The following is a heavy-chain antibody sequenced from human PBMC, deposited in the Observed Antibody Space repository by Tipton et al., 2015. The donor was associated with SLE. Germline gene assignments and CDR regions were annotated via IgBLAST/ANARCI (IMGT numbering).Heavy chain of an antibody. V-gene: IGHV3-21*03. D-gene: IGHD6-13*01. CDR1: GFPFSTYS. CDR2: ISGSSRYM. CDR3: ARDGIAAAGRNFDY. Sequence: SLRLSCAASGFPFSTYSMNWVRQAPGKGLEWVSSISGSSRYMYYADSVKGRFTISRDNAKNSLYLQMNSLRVEDTAIYYCARDGIAAAGRNFDYWGQGTLVTVSS. J-gene: IGHJ4*02.